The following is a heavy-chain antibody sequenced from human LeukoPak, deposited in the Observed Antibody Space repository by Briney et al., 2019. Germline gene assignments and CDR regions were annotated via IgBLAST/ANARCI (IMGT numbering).Heavy chain of an antibody. J-gene: IGHJ6*04. V-gene: IGHV4-34*01. D-gene: IGHD2-2*01. CDR2: INHRGST. CDR1: GGSFSGYY. CDR3: ARDRGYCSSTSCPGVDV. Sequence: SETLSLTCAVYGGSFSGYYWSWIRQPPGKGLGWIGEINHRGSTNYNPSLKSRVTISVDTSKNQFSLKLSSVTAADTAVYYCARDRGYCSSTSCPGVDVWGKGTTVTVSS.